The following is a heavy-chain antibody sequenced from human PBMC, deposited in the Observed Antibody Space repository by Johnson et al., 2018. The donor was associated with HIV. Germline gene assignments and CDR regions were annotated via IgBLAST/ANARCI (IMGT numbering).Heavy chain of an antibody. Sequence: VQLVESGGGLVQPGGSLRLSCAVSGFTVSTNYMSWVRQTPGKGLEWVSVIYSGGSGGSTYYVDSVKGRFTISRDNSKNTLYLQMNSLRAGDTAVYYCAREVGSWYSSSSGAFDIWGQGTMVTVSS. D-gene: IGHD6-6*01. CDR2: IYSGGSGGST. CDR1: GFTVSTNY. V-gene: IGHV3-66*01. J-gene: IGHJ3*02. CDR3: AREVGSWYSSSSGAFDI.